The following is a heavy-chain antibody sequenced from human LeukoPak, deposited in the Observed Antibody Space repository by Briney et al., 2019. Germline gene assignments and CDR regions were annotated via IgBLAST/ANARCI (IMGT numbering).Heavy chain of an antibody. Sequence: PSETLSLTCAVYGGSFSGYYWSWIRQPPGKGLEWIGEISHSGSTNYNPSLKSRVTISVDTSKNQFSLKLSSVTAADTAVYYCARCILLWFGEPAAFDIWGQGTMVTVSS. J-gene: IGHJ3*02. D-gene: IGHD3-10*01. CDR3: ARCILLWFGEPAAFDI. CDR2: ISHSGST. V-gene: IGHV4-34*01. CDR1: GGSFSGYY.